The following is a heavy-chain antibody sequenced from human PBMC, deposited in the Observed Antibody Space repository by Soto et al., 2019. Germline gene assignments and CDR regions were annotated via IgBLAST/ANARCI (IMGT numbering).Heavy chain of an antibody. CDR2: ITPIFGTA. CDR3: ARQFHFYRSGYYYAY. CDR1: GGTFSRFA. J-gene: IGHJ4*02. Sequence: QVQLVQSGAEVKKPESSVKVSCKASGGTFSRFAISWVRQAPGQGLEWMGGITPIFGTANYAKNFQGRLSITADEPTSTVYMDLRTLRYEDTAVYYCARQFHFYRSGYYYAYWGQGTPVSVSS. V-gene: IGHV1-69*01. D-gene: IGHD3-22*01.